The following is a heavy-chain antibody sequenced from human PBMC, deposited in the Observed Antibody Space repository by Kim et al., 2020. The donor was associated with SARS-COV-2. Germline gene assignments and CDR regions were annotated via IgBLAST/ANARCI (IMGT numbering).Heavy chain of an antibody. J-gene: IGHJ6*02. D-gene: IGHD3-16*02. CDR1: GYTFTSYY. CDR2: INPSGGST. Sequence: ASVKVSCKASGYTFTSYYMHWVRQAPGQGLEWMGIINPSGGSTSYAQKFQGRVTMTRDTSTSTVYMELSSLRSEDTAVYYCARMDMITFGGVIAPPPTTIYYYGMDVWGQGTTVTVSS. CDR3: ARMDMITFGGVIAPPPTTIYYYGMDV. V-gene: IGHV1-46*01.